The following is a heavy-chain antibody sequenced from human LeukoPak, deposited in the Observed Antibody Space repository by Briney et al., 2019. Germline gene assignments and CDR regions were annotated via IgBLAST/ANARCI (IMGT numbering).Heavy chain of an antibody. CDR3: VRGGDDSALYFAY. CDR1: GYTFSDVY. J-gene: IGHJ4*02. Sequence: GASVKVSCTASGYTFSDVYIHWVRQAPGQGLEWMAWINPQSGATNYAQNFKASITTTSAISITTPYMALTTLTSADTAVYYCVRGGDDSALYFAYWGQGTLVTVSS. V-gene: IGHV1-2*02. CDR2: INPQSGAT. D-gene: IGHD3-22*01.